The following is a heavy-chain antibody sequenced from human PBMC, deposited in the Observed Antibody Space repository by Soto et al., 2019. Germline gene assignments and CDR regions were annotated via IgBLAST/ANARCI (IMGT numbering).Heavy chain of an antibody. J-gene: IGHJ3*02. CDR2: IYYSGST. D-gene: IGHD6-19*01. CDR3: ARMSTYRSRWYAAFDI. V-gene: IGHV4-31*03. Sequence: SVTLSRTCPVSGGSISSGGYYWSWFRRHPGKGLEWIGYIYYSGSTYYNPSLMSRVTITVATSKNLCSLKLSSVTAADTAMYSCARMSTYRSRWYAAFDIWGQGTLVTVS. CDR1: GGSISSGGYY.